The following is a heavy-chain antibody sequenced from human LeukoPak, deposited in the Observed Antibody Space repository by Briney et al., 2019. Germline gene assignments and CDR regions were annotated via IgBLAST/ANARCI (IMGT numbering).Heavy chain of an antibody. J-gene: IGHJ5*02. V-gene: IGHV6-1*01. CDR2: TYYRPHWYT. Sequence: SQTLSLTCAISGDRVSSNSAAWNWIRQSPSRGLEWLGRTYYRPHWYTDYAVSVKSRITIYPDTSKNQFSLQLNSVTPEDTAVYYCARDSFGSSDNSDYFDPWGQGTLVTVSS. CDR1: GDRVSSNSAA. D-gene: IGHD6-25*01. CDR3: ARDSFGSSDNSDYFDP.